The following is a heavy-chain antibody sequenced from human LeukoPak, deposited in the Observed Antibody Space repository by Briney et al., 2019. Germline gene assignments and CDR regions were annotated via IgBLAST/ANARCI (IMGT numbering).Heavy chain of an antibody. J-gene: IGHJ4*02. CDR3: AKGMFGSGWYGDDY. CDR2: LSGSGGRT. CDR1: GFPLSSYA. Sequence: QPGGALRLSCAASGFPLSSYAMSWVRQAPGEGLEWGSALSGSGGRTYYAESVKGRFTISRDNSKSTLYLQMSSLRAEGTAVYYCAKGMFGSGWYGDDYWGQGTLVTVSS. V-gene: IGHV3-23*01. D-gene: IGHD6-19*01.